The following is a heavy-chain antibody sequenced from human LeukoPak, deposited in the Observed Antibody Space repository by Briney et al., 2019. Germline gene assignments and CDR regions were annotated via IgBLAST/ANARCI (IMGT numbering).Heavy chain of an antibody. CDR3: ARESGSVTSEVDFDY. D-gene: IGHD4-17*01. CDR2: IRQDGSQK. CDR1: GFTFSSYW. V-gene: IGHV3-7*01. J-gene: IGHJ4*02. Sequence: GGSLRLSCAASGFTFSSYWMSWVRQAPGKGLEWVAAIRQDGSQKYYVDSVKGRFTITRDHAKNSLYLQMNSLRAEDTAVYYCARESGSVTSEVDFDYWGQGTLVTVSS.